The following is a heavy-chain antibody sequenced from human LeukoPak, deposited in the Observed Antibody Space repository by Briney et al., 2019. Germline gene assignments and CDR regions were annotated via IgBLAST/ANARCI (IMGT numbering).Heavy chain of an antibody. D-gene: IGHD3-22*01. CDR1: GYTFTSYY. Sequence: GASVKVSCKASGYTFTSYYMHWVRQAPGQGLERMGWINPNSGGTNYAQKFQGRVTMTRDTSISTAYMELSRLRSDDTAVYYCAREIPNYYDSSGQGFIDYWGQGTLVTVPS. CDR2: INPNSGGT. V-gene: IGHV1-2*02. CDR3: AREIPNYYDSSGQGFIDY. J-gene: IGHJ4*02.